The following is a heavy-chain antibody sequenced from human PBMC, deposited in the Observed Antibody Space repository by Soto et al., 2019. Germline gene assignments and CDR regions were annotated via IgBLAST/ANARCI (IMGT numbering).Heavy chain of an antibody. J-gene: IGHJ4*02. CDR1: GGSFSAYY. CDR3: ASYGSGSYYNGYYFDY. D-gene: IGHD3-10*01. Sequence: SETLYLTSAVYGGSFSAYYWSWIRHSPGKGLEWIGEIHHSGSTNYKPSLKSRVTISLDTSKNQFSLELRSVTAADTAVYYCASYGSGSYYNGYYFDYWGQGTLVTVSS. V-gene: IGHV4-34*01. CDR2: IHHSGST.